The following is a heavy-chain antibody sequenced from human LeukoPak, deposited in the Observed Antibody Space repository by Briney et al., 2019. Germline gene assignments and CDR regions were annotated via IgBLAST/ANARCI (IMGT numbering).Heavy chain of an antibody. D-gene: IGHD4-17*01. J-gene: IGHJ4*02. CDR2: IYTSGST. CDR1: GGSISSYY. V-gene: IGHV4-4*07. Sequence: SETLSLTCTVSGGSISSYYWSWIRQPAGKGLEWIGRIYTSGSTNYNPSLKSRVTISVDTSKNQFSLKLSSVTAADTAVYYCARGPVSGDPLYGDYVPPFDYWGQGTLVTVSS. CDR3: ARGPVSGDPLYGDYVPPFDY.